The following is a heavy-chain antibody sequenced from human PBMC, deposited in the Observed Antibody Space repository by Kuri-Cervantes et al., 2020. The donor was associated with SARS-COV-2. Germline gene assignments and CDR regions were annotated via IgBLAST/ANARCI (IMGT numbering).Heavy chain of an antibody. Sequence: GGSLRLSCAASGFTFSSYAMSWVRQAPGKGLEWVSGISWNSGSIDYADSVKGRFTISGDNAKNSLYLQMNSLRAEDTAVYYCARTGGSHSVGAFDIWGQGTMVTVSS. CDR2: ISWNSGSI. J-gene: IGHJ3*02. D-gene: IGHD1-26*01. V-gene: IGHV3-48*04. CDR3: ARTGGSHSVGAFDI. CDR1: GFTFSSYA.